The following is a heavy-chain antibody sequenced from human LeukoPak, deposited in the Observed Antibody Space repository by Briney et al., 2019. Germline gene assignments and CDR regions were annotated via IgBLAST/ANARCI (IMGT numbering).Heavy chain of an antibody. CDR1: GGSISSYY. Sequence: SETLSLTCTVSGGSISSYYWSWIRQPPGKGLEWIGYIYYSGSTNYNPSLKSRVTISVDTSKNQFSLKLSSVTAADTAVYYCARGGSSWLYYFDYWGQGTLVTVSS. J-gene: IGHJ4*02. V-gene: IGHV4-59*01. D-gene: IGHD6-13*01. CDR2: IYYSGST. CDR3: ARGGSSWLYYFDY.